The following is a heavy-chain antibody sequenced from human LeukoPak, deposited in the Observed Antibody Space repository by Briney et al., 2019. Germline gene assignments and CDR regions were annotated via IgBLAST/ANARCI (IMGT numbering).Heavy chain of an antibody. J-gene: IGHJ6*02. Sequence: ASVKVSCKASGYTFTSYYMHWVRQAPGQGLEWMGIINPSGGSTSYAQKFQGRVTMTRDTSTSTVYMELSSLRSEDTAVYYCAREDNWNYPYYYYGIDVWGQGTTVTVSS. CDR2: INPSGGST. CDR3: AREDNWNYPYYYYGIDV. CDR1: GYTFTSYY. D-gene: IGHD1-7*01. V-gene: IGHV1-46*01.